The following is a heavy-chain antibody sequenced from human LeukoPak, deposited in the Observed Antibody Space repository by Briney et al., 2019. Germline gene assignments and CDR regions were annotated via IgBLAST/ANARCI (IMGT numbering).Heavy chain of an antibody. V-gene: IGHV1-69*05. CDR1: GGTFSRYA. J-gene: IGHJ1*01. CDR3: ARTEVVVPLDPEYFQH. D-gene: IGHD2-2*01. Sequence: SVKVSCKASGGTFSRYAISWVRQAPGQGLEWKGGIIPIFGTANYAQKFQGRVTITTDESTSTAYMELSSLRSEDTAVYYCARTEVVVPLDPEYFQHWGQGTLVTVSS. CDR2: IIPIFGTA.